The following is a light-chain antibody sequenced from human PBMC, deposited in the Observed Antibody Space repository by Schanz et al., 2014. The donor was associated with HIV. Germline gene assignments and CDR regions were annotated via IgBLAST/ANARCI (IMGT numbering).Light chain of an antibody. CDR1: TSDVGSYNL. CDR3: CSYVDSSTFV. V-gene: IGLV2-23*02. Sequence: QSALTQPASVSGSPGQSITISCTGTTSDVGSYNLVSWYQQHPGKAPKLIIYEVSKRPSGVSNRFSGSKSGNTASLTISGLQGEDEADYYCCSYVDSSTFVFGTGTKLTVL. CDR2: EVS. J-gene: IGLJ1*01.